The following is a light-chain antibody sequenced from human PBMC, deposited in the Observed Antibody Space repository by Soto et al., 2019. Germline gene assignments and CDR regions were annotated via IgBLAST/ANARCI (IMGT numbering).Light chain of an antibody. V-gene: IGKV4-1*01. CDR2: WAS. CDR3: QQYYSIAT. Sequence: DIVMTQSPDSLAVSLGERATINCKSSQSVLYSSNNKNYLAWYQQKPGQPPKLLMYWASTRESGVPDRFSGSGSGTDFTLTISSLQAEDVAVYYCQQYYSIATFGQGTKVDIK. J-gene: IGKJ1*01. CDR1: QSVLYSSNNKNY.